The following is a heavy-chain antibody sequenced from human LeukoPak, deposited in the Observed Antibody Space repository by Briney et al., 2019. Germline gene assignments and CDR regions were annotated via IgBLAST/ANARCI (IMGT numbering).Heavy chain of an antibody. CDR1: GFTFSSYA. J-gene: IGHJ4*02. D-gene: IGHD5-12*01. Sequence: PGGSLRLSYAASGFTFSSYAMHWVRQAPGKGLEWVAVISYDGSNKYYADSVKGRFTISRDNSKNTLYLQMNSLRAEDTAVYYCARDLFGYSGYDPPGYWGQGTLVTVSS. CDR2: ISYDGSNK. V-gene: IGHV3-30*04. CDR3: ARDLFGYSGYDPPGY.